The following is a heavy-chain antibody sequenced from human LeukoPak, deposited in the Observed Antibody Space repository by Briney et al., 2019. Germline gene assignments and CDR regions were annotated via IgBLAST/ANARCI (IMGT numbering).Heavy chain of an antibody. Sequence: PSETLSLTCTVSGASISSTSYYWSWIRQPAGKGLEWIGRIYTSGSTNYNPSLKSRVTMSVDTSKNQFSLKLSSVTAADTAVYYCARGNEATYYDPPHLLPFDYWGQGTLVTVSS. CDR1: GASISSTSYY. V-gene: IGHV4-61*02. CDR3: ARGNEATYYDPPHLLPFDY. D-gene: IGHD3-3*01. CDR2: IYTSGST. J-gene: IGHJ4*02.